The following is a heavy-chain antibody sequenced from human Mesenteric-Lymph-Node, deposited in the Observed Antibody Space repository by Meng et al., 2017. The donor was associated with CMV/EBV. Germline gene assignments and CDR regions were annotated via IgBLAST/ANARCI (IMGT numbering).Heavy chain of an antibody. Sequence: CAASGFTFRRYAMSWVRQAPGKGLDWVAGISGSGSTTKYAASVEGRFTISRDNSKDTLFLQMNSLRVEDTALYYCAKDMWEYQLPDGSWGQGTLVTVSS. J-gene: IGHJ5*02. CDR1: GFTFRRYA. V-gene: IGHV3-23*01. D-gene: IGHD2-2*01. CDR3: AKDMWEYQLPDGS. CDR2: ISGSGSTT.